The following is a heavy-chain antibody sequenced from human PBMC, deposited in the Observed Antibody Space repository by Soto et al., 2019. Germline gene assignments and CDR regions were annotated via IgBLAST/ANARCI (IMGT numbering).Heavy chain of an antibody. V-gene: IGHV1-8*02. J-gene: IGHJ5*02. CDR3: ARVHRAVAGSWFDP. CDR1: GGTFSSYA. D-gene: IGHD6-19*01. CDR2: MNPNSGNT. Sequence: GASVKVSCKASGGTFSSYAINWVRQATGQGLEWMGWMNPNSGNTGYAQKFQGRVTMTRNTSISTAYMELSSLRSEDTAVYYCARVHRAVAGSWFDPWGQGTLVTVSS.